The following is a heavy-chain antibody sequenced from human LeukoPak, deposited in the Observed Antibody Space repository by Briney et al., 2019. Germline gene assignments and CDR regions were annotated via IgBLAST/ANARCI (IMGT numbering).Heavy chain of an antibody. CDR3: ARDSRRELLHAFDI. D-gene: IGHD1-26*01. CDR2: IDYSAST. J-gene: IGHJ3*02. V-gene: IGHV4-59*01. Sequence: PSETLSLTCTVSGGSISTYYWSWIRQPPGKGLEWIAYIDYSASTNYNPSLKSRVTISVDPSKNQFSLKLNSVTAADTAVYYCARDSRRELLHAFDIWGQGTMVTVSS. CDR1: GGSISTYY.